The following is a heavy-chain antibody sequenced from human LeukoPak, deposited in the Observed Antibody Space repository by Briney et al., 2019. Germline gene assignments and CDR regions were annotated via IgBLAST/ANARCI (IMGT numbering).Heavy chain of an antibody. Sequence: SVKVSCKASGGTFSSYAISWVRQAPGQGLEWMGRIIPIPGIANYAQKFQGRVTITADKSTSTAYMELSSLRSEDTAVYYCARDLPLTTVTTLTDYWGQGTLVTVSS. V-gene: IGHV1-69*04. D-gene: IGHD4-17*01. CDR2: IIPIPGIA. J-gene: IGHJ4*02. CDR1: GGTFSSYA. CDR3: ARDLPLTTVTTLTDY.